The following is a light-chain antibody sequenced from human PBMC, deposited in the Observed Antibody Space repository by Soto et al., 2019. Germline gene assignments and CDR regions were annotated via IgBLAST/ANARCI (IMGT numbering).Light chain of an antibody. V-gene: IGLV2-11*01. Sequence: QSVLTQPRSVSGSPGQSVTLSCTGTSNDVGGYNYVSWYQQYPGKAPTLMIYDVGKRPSGVPDRFSGSKSGNTASLIISGLQAEDEAEYYCCSYAGSYSLVFGGGTKLTVL. CDR3: CSYAGSYSLV. CDR2: DVG. J-gene: IGLJ2*01. CDR1: SNDVGGYNY.